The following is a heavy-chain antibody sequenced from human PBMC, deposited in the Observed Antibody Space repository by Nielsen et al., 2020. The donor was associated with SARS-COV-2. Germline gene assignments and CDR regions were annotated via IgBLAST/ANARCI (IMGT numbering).Heavy chain of an antibody. J-gene: IGHJ6*02. V-gene: IGHV4-31*03. CDR2: IYYSGST. CDR1: GGSISSGGYY. Sequence: SETLSLTCTVSGGSISSGGYYWSWIRQHPGKGLEWIGYIYYSGSTYYNPSLKSRVTISVDTSKNQFSLELSSVTAADTAVYYCARDMVRGAYYGMDVWGQGTTVTVSS. CDR3: ARDMVRGAYYGMDV. D-gene: IGHD3-10*01.